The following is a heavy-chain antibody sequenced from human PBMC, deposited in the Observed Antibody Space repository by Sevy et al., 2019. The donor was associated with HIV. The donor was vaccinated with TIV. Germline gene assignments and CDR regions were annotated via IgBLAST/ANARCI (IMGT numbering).Heavy chain of an antibody. J-gene: IGHJ3*01. CDR1: GGTFDTYS. D-gene: IGHD3-16*01. V-gene: IGHV1-69*13. CDR2: ITPFFGST. CDR3: ARDRDITFGGGDAFDV. Sequence: ASVKVSCKASGGTFDTYSISWLRQAPGQGLEWMGGITPFFGSTNYAQKFQGRVTIIADASTSTAYMDLSGLRPEDSAVYFCARDRDITFGGGDAFDVWGQGTMVTVSS.